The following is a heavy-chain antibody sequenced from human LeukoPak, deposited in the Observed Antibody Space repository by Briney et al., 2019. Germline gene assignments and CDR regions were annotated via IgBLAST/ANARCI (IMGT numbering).Heavy chain of an antibody. V-gene: IGHV4-34*01. CDR1: GGSFSGYY. Sequence: TSETLSLTCAVYGGSFSGYYWSWIRQPPGKGLEWIGEINHGGSTNYNPSLKSRVTISVDTSKNQFSLKLSSVTAADTAVNYCARVHIVVVVAATPFVWFDPWGQGTLVTVSS. J-gene: IGHJ5*02. D-gene: IGHD2-15*01. CDR3: ARVHIVVVVAATPFVWFDP. CDR2: INHGGST.